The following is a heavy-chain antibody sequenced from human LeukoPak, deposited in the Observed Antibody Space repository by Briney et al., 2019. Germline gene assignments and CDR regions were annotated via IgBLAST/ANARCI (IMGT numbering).Heavy chain of an antibody. J-gene: IGHJ6*03. CDR3: ARIWFGELLTFYYYYYMDV. D-gene: IGHD3-10*01. V-gene: IGHV4-39*01. CDR1: GGSISSSSYD. Sequence: SETLSLTCTVSGGSISSSSYDWGWIRQPPGKGLEWIGSIYYSGSTYYNPALKSRITITVDTSKNQFSLKLSSVTAADTAVYYCARIWFGELLTFYYYYYMDVWGKGTTVTVSS. CDR2: IYYSGST.